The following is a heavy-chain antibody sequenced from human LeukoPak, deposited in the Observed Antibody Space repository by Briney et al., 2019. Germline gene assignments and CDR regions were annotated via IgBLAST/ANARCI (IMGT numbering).Heavy chain of an antibody. CDR3: AREEGYSYGYFDY. D-gene: IGHD5-18*01. J-gene: IGHJ4*02. V-gene: IGHV1-2*02. CDR1: GYTFTGYY. CDR2: INPNSGGT. Sequence: ASVKVSCKASGYTFTGYYMHWVRQAPGQGLEWMGWINPNSGGTNYAQKFQGRVTMTRDTSISTAYMELSRLRSDDTAVYYCAREEGYSYGYFDYWGQGTLVTVSS.